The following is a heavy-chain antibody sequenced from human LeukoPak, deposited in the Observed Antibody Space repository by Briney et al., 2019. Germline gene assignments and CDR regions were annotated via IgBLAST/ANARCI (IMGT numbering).Heavy chain of an antibody. CDR1: GYTFTGYY. CDR2: INPNRGGT. Sequence: ASVKVSCKASGYTFTGYYMHWVRQAPGQGLEWMGWINPNRGGTNYAQTFQGRVTMTRDTSISTAYMELSRLRSDDTAVYYCARATGYCSGGSCYSWYYFDYWGQGTLVTVSS. CDR3: ARATGYCSGGSCYSWYYFDY. V-gene: IGHV1-2*02. D-gene: IGHD2-15*01. J-gene: IGHJ4*02.